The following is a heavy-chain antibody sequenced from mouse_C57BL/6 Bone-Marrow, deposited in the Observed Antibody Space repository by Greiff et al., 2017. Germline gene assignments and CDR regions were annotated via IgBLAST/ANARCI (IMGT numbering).Heavy chain of an antibody. CDR3: ARERSYYSNDDFDY. CDR1: GYTFTRYW. D-gene: IGHD2-5*01. V-gene: IGHV1-69*01. CDR2: IDPSDSYT. Sequence: VQLQQPGAELVMPGASVKLSCKASGYTFTRYWMHWVKQRPGQGLEWIGEIDPSDSYTTYNQKFKGKSTLTVDKSSSTAYMQLSSLTSEDAAVDYCARERSYYSNDDFDYWGQGTTLTVSS. J-gene: IGHJ2*01.